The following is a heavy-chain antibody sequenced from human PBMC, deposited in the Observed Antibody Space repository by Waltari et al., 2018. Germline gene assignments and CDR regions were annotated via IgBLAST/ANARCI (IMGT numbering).Heavy chain of an antibody. CDR1: GYTFTSYA. D-gene: IGHD1-1*01. CDR2: INAGNGNT. CDR3: ATYTSYTWSYFDY. V-gene: IGHV1-3*01. J-gene: IGHJ4*02. Sequence: QVQLVQSGAEVKKPGASVKVSCKASGYTFTSYAMHWVRQAPGQRLEWMGWINAGNGNTKYSQKFQGRVTITRDTSANTAYMELSSLRSEDTAVYYCATYTSYTWSYFDYWGQGTLVTVSS.